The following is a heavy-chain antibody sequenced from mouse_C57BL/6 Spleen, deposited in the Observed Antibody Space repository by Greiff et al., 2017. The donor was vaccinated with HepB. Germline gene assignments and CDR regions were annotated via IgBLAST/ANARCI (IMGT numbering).Heavy chain of an antibody. Sequence: VQLKESGPELVKPGASVKISCKASGYSFTDYNMNWVKQSNGKSLEWIGVINPNYGTTSYNQKFKGKATLTVDQSSSTAYMQLNSLTSEDSAVYYCARYNYGSSPYYFDYWGQGTTLTVSS. D-gene: IGHD1-1*01. V-gene: IGHV1-39*01. J-gene: IGHJ2*01. CDR1: GYSFTDYN. CDR3: ARYNYGSSPYYFDY. CDR2: INPNYGTT.